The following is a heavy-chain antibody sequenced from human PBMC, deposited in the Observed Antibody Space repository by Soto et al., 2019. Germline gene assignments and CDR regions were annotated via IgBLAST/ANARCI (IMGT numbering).Heavy chain of an antibody. CDR1: GGSISVYC. D-gene: IGHD1-26*01. Sequence: QVQLQESGPGQVKPSETLSLTCTISGGSISVYCWSWVRQPPGHELEWIGYIYASGSPYYNPSLRSRVTISADTSKNQISLKLTSPTAADTAVYYCARGVGSSPPRYWGRGTLVTVSS. J-gene: IGHJ4*02. CDR3: ARGVGSSPPRY. V-gene: IGHV4-59*01. CDR2: IYASGSP.